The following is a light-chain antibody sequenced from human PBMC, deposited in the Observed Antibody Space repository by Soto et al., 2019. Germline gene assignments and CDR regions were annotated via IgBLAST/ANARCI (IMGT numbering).Light chain of an antibody. CDR1: SSDVGGYNY. V-gene: IGLV2-14*01. CDR2: DVS. CDR3: SSYTSSSTYV. J-gene: IGLJ1*01. Sequence: QSVLTQPASVSGSPGQWITISCTGTSSDVGGYNYVSWYQQHPGKAPKLMIYDVSNRPSGVSNRFSGSKSVNTASLTISGLQAEDEADYNCSSYTSSSTYVFGTGTKVTVL.